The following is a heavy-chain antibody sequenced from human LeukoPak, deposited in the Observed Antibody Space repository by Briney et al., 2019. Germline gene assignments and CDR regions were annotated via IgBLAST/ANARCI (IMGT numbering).Heavy chain of an antibody. CDR2: FTSNGGKT. CDR1: GFSFSSNA. V-gene: IGHV3-64D*09. CDR3: VCTYDYDDSGFYPFDY. Sequence: PGGSLRVSRSASGFSFSSNAMHLVRQAPGKGLEYVSGFTSNGGKTYYADPVKGRFTISRDNSKKALSLQMSSLRAEDTAVYYCVCTYDYDDSGFYPFDYWGQGTLVTVSS. D-gene: IGHD3-22*01. J-gene: IGHJ4*02.